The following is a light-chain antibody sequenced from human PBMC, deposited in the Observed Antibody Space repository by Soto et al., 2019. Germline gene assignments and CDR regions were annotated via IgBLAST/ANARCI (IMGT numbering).Light chain of an antibody. J-gene: IGKJ1*01. CDR2: AAS. CDR3: QQTYTTPWT. Sequence: IQMTQSPSSLSASVGDRVTITCRASQRISSYLNWYQQKPGKAPRLLIYAASSLQSGVPSGFSGSGSATIFTLTISSVQPEDSAIYYCQQTYTTPWTFDQGTKVEIK. V-gene: IGKV1-39*01. CDR1: QRISSY.